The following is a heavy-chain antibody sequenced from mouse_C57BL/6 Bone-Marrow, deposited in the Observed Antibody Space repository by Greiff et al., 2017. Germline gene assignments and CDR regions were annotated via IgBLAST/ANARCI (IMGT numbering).Heavy chain of an antibody. Sequence: VQLQQSGPELVRPGASVKISCKAPGSTFTSHWMQWVRLRPGQGFEWIGEIFPGRGSTYYNEKFNGEATLTVDTSSITANMQLSSLTTEDSAVDFGESGYYYGSSYFDYWGQGTTLKVYS. CDR1: GSTFTSHW. V-gene: IGHV1-56*01. CDR2: IFPGRGST. J-gene: IGHJ2*01. D-gene: IGHD1-1*01. CDR3: ESGYYYGSSYFDY.